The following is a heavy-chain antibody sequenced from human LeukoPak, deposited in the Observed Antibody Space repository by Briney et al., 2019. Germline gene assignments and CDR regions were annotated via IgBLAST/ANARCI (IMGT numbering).Heavy chain of an antibody. V-gene: IGHV4-59*01. CDR1: GGSLSSYY. CDR2: IYYSGST. Sequence: PSETLSLTCTVSGGSLSSYYWSWIRQPPGKGLEWIGYIYYSGSTNYNPSPKSRVTISVDTSKNQFSLKLSSVTAADTAVYYCARAGVVPAAIYYYMDVWGKGTTVTVSS. J-gene: IGHJ6*03. CDR3: ARAGVVPAAIYYYMDV. D-gene: IGHD2-2*01.